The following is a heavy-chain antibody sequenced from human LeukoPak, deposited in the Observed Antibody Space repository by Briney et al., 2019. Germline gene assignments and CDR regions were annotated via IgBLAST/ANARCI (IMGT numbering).Heavy chain of an antibody. CDR2: INHSGST. J-gene: IGHJ4*02. CDR1: GGSFSGYY. CDR3: ARGGRYYGSGSYLYI. Sequence: SEILSLTCAVYGGSFSGYYWSWIRQPPGKGLEWIGEINHSGSTNYNPSLKSRVTISVDTSKNQFSLKLSSVTAADTAVYYCARGGRYYGSGSYLYIWGQGTLVTVSS. V-gene: IGHV4-34*01. D-gene: IGHD3-10*01.